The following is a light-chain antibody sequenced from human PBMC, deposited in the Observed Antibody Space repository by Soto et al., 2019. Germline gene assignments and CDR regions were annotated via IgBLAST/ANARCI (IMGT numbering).Light chain of an antibody. J-gene: IGKJ4*01. CDR1: QSVFYSTNNQNF. CDR2: WAS. Sequence: DIVMTQSPDSLAVSLGETATINCTSSQSVFYSTNNQNFLAWYQQKPGHPPKLLIYWASTRDFGVPERFSGSVSGTDFTLTINSLQPEDVGVYYCQQYYTTPALTFGGGTRVEIK. V-gene: IGKV4-1*01. CDR3: QQYYTTPALT.